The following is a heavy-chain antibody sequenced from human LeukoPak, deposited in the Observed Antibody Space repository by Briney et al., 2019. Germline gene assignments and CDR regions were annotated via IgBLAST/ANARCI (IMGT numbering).Heavy chain of an antibody. CDR3: AACIAARPWYYYYYMDV. J-gene: IGHJ6*03. CDR2: IKQDGSEK. Sequence: PGGSLGLSCAASGFAFSSYWMSWVRQAPGKGLEWVANIKQDGSEKYYVDSVKGRFTISRDNAKNSLYLQMNSLRAEDTAVYYCAACIAARPWYYYYYMDVWGKGTTVTVSS. V-gene: IGHV3-7*01. CDR1: GFAFSSYW. D-gene: IGHD6-6*01.